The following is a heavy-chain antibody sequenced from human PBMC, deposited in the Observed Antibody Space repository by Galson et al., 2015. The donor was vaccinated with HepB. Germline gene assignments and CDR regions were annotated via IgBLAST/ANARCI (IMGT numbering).Heavy chain of an antibody. D-gene: IGHD2-21*02. CDR2: ISAYNGNT. J-gene: IGHJ5*02. CDR3: ARAWGVVVTATPVVWFDP. V-gene: IGHV1-18*01. Sequence: SVKVSCKASGYTFTSYGISWVRQAPGQGLEWMGWISAYNGNTNYAQKLQGRVTMTTDKSTSTAYMELSSLRSEDTAVYYCARAWGVVVTATPVVWFDPWGQGTLVTVSS. CDR1: GYTFTSYG.